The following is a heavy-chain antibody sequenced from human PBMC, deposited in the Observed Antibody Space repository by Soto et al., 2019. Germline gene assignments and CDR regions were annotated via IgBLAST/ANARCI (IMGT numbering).Heavy chain of an antibody. D-gene: IGHD2-15*01. V-gene: IGHV3-11*06. CDR1: GFTFGDSY. Sequence: XEFLRLSCAGSGFTFGDSYMSWIRQAPGKGLEWLSYISPGSRYPAYADSVKGRFTISRDNAKRSLYLQMMSLTAEDTAIYYCVRGGGGGLFDPWGQGTMVTVSS. CDR3: VRGGGGGLFDP. J-gene: IGHJ5*02. CDR2: ISPGSRYP.